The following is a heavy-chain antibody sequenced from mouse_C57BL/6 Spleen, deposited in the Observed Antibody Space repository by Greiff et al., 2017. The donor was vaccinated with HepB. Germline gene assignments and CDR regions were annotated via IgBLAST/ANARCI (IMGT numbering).Heavy chain of an antibody. D-gene: IGHD2-3*01. Sequence: QVQLQQSGAELVKPGASVKISCKASGYAFSRYWMNWVKQRPGKGLEWIGQIYPGDGDTNYNGKFKGKATLTADKSSSTAYMQLSSLTSEDSAVYFCATRIYDGYYVDAMDYWGQGTSVTVSS. CDR3: ATRIYDGYYVDAMDY. J-gene: IGHJ4*01. CDR1: GYAFSRYW. CDR2: IYPGDGDT. V-gene: IGHV1-80*01.